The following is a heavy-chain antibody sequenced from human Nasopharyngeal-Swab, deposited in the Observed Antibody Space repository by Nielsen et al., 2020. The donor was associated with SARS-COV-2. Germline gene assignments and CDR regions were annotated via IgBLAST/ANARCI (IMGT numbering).Heavy chain of an antibody. Sequence: GESLKISCAASGITVNNAWMNWVRQAPGKGLEWVGRVRSKGNNYATAYSASVKGRFIIFRDDPTNTAYLQMNSPKTEDTAMYYCTRCGGGCYSGRDYWGQGTLVTVSS. D-gene: IGHD2-15*01. V-gene: IGHV3-73*01. J-gene: IGHJ4*02. CDR1: GITVNNAW. CDR3: TRCGGGCYSGRDY. CDR2: VRSKGNNYAT.